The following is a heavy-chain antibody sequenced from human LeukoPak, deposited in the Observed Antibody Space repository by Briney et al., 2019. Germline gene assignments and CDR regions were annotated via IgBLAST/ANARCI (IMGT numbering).Heavy chain of an antibody. J-gene: IGHJ4*02. D-gene: IGHD4-17*01. CDR3: ARGGRTVTTDY. CDR2: MNPNSGNT. V-gene: IGHV1-8*01. CDR1: GYTFTSYD. Sequence: ASVKVSCKASGYTFTSYDINWVRQATGQGLEWMGWMNPNSGNTGYAQKFQGRVTMTTDTSTTTAYMELRSLRSDDTAVYYCARGGRTVTTDYWGQGTLVTVSS.